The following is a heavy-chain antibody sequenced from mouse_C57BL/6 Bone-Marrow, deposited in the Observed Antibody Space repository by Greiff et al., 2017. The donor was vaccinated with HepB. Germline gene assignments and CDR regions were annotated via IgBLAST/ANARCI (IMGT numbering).Heavy chain of an antibody. CDR1: GFNIKDDY. J-gene: IGHJ3*01. V-gene: IGHV14-4*01. Sequence: EVQLQQSGAELVRPGASVKLSCTASGFNIKDDYMHWVKQRPEQGLEWIGWIDPENGDTEYASKFQGKATITADTSSNTAYLQLSSLTSEDTAFNYCTTWGLYDGYPWFAYWGQGTLVTVSA. CDR3: TTWGLYDGYPWFAY. D-gene: IGHD2-3*01. CDR2: IDPENGDT.